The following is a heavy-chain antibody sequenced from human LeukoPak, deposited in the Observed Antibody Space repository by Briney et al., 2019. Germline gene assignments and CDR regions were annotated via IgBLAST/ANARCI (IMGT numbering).Heavy chain of an antibody. Sequence: PGGSLRLSCAASGFTFSNYAMSWVRQAPGKGLEWVSAISDSGAGTYYADSVKGRFTISRDDSKNTLYLQMNSLRAEDTAVYYCAKGGGVTNRFFDYWGQGSLVTVSS. D-gene: IGHD1-26*01. CDR3: AKGGGVTNRFFDY. J-gene: IGHJ4*02. CDR1: GFTFSNYA. CDR2: ISDSGAGT. V-gene: IGHV3-23*01.